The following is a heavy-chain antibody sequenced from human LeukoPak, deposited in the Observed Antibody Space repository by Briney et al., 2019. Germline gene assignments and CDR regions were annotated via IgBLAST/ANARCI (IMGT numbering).Heavy chain of an antibody. J-gene: IGHJ2*01. Sequence: QSGWSLRLSCAASGFTFRNYGMHWVRQAPGKGLEWVAVMWYDGSNKYYADSVKGRFTMSGDNSKNTLFLQMNSLRVDDTAVYYCARDRSVRYFDLWGRGTLVTVSS. D-gene: IGHD3-3*01. V-gene: IGHV3-33*01. CDR2: MWYDGSNK. CDR1: GFTFRNYG. CDR3: ARDRSVRYFDL.